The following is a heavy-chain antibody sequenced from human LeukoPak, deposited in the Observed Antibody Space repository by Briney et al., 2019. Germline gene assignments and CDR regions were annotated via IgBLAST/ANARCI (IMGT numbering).Heavy chain of an antibody. Sequence: SVKVSCKASGGTFSSDVISWVRQAPGQGLEWMGGIIPIFGTSNYAQKFQGRVTITTDESTSTAYMELSSLRSDDTAVYYCARLNNNDYYYYMDVWGKGTTVTVSS. CDR2: IIPIFGTS. CDR1: GGTFSSDV. V-gene: IGHV1-69*05. CDR3: ARLNNNDYYYYMDV. D-gene: IGHD1-14*01. J-gene: IGHJ6*03.